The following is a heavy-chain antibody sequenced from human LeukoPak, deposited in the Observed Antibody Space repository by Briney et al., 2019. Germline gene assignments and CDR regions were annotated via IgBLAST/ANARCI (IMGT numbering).Heavy chain of an antibody. CDR1: GGSFSGYY. CDR3: ARGVEAAAVDYYYYMDV. D-gene: IGHD6-13*01. V-gene: IGHV4-34*01. CDR2: INHSGST. J-gene: IGHJ6*03. Sequence: PSETLSLTCAVYGGSFSGYYWSWIRQPPGKGLEWIGEINHSGSTNYNPSLKSRVTISVDTSKNQFSLKLSSVTAADTAVYYCARGVEAAAVDYYYYMDVWDKGTTVTVSS.